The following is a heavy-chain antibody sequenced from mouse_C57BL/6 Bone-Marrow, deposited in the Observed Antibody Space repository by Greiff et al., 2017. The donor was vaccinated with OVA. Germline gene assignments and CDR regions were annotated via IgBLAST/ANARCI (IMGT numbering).Heavy chain of an antibody. J-gene: IGHJ3*01. CDR1: GYTFTSYW. CDR2: IDPSDSYT. D-gene: IGHD1-1*01. V-gene: IGHV1-69*01. Sequence: QVQLQQPGAELVMPGASVKLSCKASGYTFTSYWMHWVKQRPGQGLEWIGEIDPSDSYTNYNQKFKGKSTLTVDKSSSTAYMQLSSLTSEDSAVSYCARGKDYYGSTGGFAYWGQGTLVTVSA. CDR3: ARGKDYYGSTGGFAY.